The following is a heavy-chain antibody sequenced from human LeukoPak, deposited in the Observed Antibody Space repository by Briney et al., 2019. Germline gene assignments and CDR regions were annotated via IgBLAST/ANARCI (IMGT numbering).Heavy chain of an antibody. CDR1: GGSISSGSYY. Sequence: MASETLSLTCTVSGGSISSGSYYWSRIRQPAGKGLEWIGRIYTSGSTNYNPSLKSRVTISVDTSKNQFSLKLSSVTAADTAVYYCARAEWLYSSSFDYWGQGTLVTVSS. D-gene: IGHD6-6*01. V-gene: IGHV4-61*02. CDR2: IYTSGST. J-gene: IGHJ4*02. CDR3: ARAEWLYSSSFDY.